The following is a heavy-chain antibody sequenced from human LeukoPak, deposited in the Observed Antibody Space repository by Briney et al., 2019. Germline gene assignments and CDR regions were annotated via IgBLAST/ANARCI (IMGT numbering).Heavy chain of an antibody. CDR3: TRLECSGGSCYSAYYYYMDV. V-gene: IGHV3-49*04. Sequence: PGGSLRLSCTASGFTFGDYAMSWVRQAPGKGLEWVGFIRSKAYGGTTEYAASVKGRFTISRDDSKSIAYLQMNSLKTEDTAVYYCTRLECSGGSCYSAYYYYMDVWGKGTTVTISS. D-gene: IGHD2-15*01. CDR1: GFTFGDYA. CDR2: IRSKAYGGTT. J-gene: IGHJ6*03.